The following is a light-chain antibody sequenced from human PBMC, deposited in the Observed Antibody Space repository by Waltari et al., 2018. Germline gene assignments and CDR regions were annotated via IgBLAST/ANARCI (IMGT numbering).Light chain of an antibody. Sequence: QSELTQPPSASGTPGQKVTISCSGRYSNVGNNVVNWYQQFPGTAPKLLMYRSDQRPSGVPDRFSGSKSGTSASLAIIGLRSDDEADYYCASWDDSLNGRWVFGGGTKLTVL. J-gene: IGLJ2*01. V-gene: IGLV1-44*01. CDR2: RSD. CDR1: YSNVGNNV. CDR3: ASWDDSLNGRWV.